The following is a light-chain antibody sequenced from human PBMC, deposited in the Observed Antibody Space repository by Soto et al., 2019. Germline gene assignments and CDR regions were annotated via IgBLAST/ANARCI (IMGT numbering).Light chain of an antibody. J-gene: IGKJ1*01. CDR2: DAS. V-gene: IGKV1-5*01. CDR3: QQNNST. Sequence: DIQMTHSPPTLSASVGDRVTITCRASQSISSWLAWYQQKPGKAPKLLIYDASSLESGVPSRFSGSGSGTEFTLTISSLQPDDFATYYCQQNNSTFGQGTKVDI. CDR1: QSISSW.